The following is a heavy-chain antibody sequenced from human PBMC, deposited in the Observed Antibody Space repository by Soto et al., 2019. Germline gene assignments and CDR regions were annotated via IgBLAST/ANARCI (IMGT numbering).Heavy chain of an antibody. Sequence: QAQLVESGGGVVQPGRSLRLSCAASGFTFSSYAMHWVRQAPGKGLEWVAVISYDGSNKYYADSVKGRFTISRDNSKNTLYLQMNSLRAEDTAVYYCSRDWRFVGWELRIYWYFDLWGRGTLVTVSS. J-gene: IGHJ2*01. CDR3: SRDWRFVGWELRIYWYFDL. CDR2: ISYDGSNK. V-gene: IGHV3-30-3*01. CDR1: GFTFSSYA. D-gene: IGHD1-26*01.